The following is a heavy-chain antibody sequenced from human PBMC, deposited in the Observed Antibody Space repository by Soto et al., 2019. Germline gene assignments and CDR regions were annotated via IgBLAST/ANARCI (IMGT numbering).Heavy chain of an antibody. CDR2: MNPGSGHT. CDR1: GYTFTDYY. D-gene: IGHD6-19*01. J-gene: IGHJ4*02. Sequence: ASVKVSCKSSGYTFTDYYLHCVLQSPLQWLEWMGCMNPGSGHTEYAEKFQGRVTMTRDTSITTAYMELTTLSSDDTAMYYCTRASTVAGGSSKSLPNNYWGQGTLVTVSS. V-gene: IGHV1-2*02. CDR3: TRASTVAGGSSKSLPNNY.